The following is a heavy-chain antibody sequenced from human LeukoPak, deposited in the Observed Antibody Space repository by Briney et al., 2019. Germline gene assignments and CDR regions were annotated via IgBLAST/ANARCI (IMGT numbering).Heavy chain of an antibody. D-gene: IGHD4-17*01. V-gene: IGHV3-30*18. CDR1: GFTSSSYG. CDR3: AKVLRLSGAFDY. CDR2: ISYDGSNK. J-gene: IGHJ4*02. Sequence: GRSLRLSCAASGFTSSSYGMHWVRQAPGKGLEWVSVISYDGSNKYYADSVKGRFTISRDNSKNTLYLQMNSLRAEDTAVYYCAKVLRLSGAFDYWGQGTLVTVSS.